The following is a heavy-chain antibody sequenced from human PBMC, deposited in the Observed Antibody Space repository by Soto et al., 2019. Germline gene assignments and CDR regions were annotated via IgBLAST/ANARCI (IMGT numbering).Heavy chain of an antibody. CDR3: ARRVAVSGHDTFDV. V-gene: IGHV5-51*03. D-gene: IGHD6-19*01. CDR2: IYPGDSDT. CDR1: GYSFPYYW. J-gene: IGHJ3*01. Sequence: EEQVVQSGAEVKKPGESLKISCKGSGYSFPYYWIAWVRQMPGKGLEWMGIIYPGDSDTRYIPSFQGQVTISADKSVSTAYLQWSSLKASDTAIYYCARRVAVSGHDTFDVWGQGTMVTVSS.